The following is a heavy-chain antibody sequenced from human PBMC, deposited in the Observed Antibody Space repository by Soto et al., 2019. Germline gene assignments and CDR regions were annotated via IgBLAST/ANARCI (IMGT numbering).Heavy chain of an antibody. J-gene: IGHJ6*02. Sequence: ASVKVSCTASGYIFSNYGITLVRQATGQGLEWLGWISAYNHNTDSAQRLQGRVTFTTDTSTSTAYMELRGLTSDDTGVYYCGRGDPIFGVANGVDVWGQGTTVTV. CDR1: GYIFSNYG. CDR3: GRGDPIFGVANGVDV. V-gene: IGHV1-18*01. D-gene: IGHD3-3*01. CDR2: ISAYNHNT.